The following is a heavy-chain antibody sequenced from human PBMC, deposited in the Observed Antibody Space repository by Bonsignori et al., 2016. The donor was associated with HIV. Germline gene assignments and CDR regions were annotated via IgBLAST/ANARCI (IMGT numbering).Heavy chain of an antibody. V-gene: IGHV4-4*07. CDR2: IYTSGST. CDR3: AREPLRSRYFDY. J-gene: IGHJ4*02. Sequence: WIRQPPGKGLEWIGRIYTSGSTNYNPSLKSRVTMSVDTSKNQFSLKLSSVTAADTAVYYCAREPLRSRYFDYWGQGTLVTVSS.